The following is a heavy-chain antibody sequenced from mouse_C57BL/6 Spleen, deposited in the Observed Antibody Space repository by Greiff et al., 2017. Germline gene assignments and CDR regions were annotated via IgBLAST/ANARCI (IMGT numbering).Heavy chain of an antibody. D-gene: IGHD3-2*02. V-gene: IGHV1-59*01. CDR1: GYTFTSYW. CDR2: IDTSDSYT. J-gene: IGHJ4*01. CDR3: ARFGGSGSGMDY. Sequence: QVQLQQPGPELVRPAPSVSLSCKASGYTFTSYWMHWVKQRPGQGLEWIGVIDTSDSYTNYNPKFKGKATLTVDTSSNTAYMQLSSLTTEDSAVYYCARFGGSGSGMDYWGQGTLVTVSA.